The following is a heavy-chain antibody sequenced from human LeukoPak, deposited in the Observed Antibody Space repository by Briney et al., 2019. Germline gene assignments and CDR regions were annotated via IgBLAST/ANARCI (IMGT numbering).Heavy chain of an antibody. D-gene: IGHD1-26*01. J-gene: IGHJ4*02. CDR1: GYTFTSYG. CDR2: ISAYNGNT. Sequence: GASVKVSCKASGYTFTSYGISWVRQAPGQGLEWMGWISAYNGNTNYAQKLQGRATMTTDTSTSTAYMELRSLRSDDTAVYYCARDRQLKIESGSFTPLGYWGQGTLVTVSS. CDR3: ARDRQLKIESGSFTPLGY. V-gene: IGHV1-18*01.